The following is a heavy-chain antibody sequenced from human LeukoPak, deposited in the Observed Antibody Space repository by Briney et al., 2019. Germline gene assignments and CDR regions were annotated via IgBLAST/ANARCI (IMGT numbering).Heavy chain of an antibody. J-gene: IGHJ4*02. D-gene: IGHD2-2*01. V-gene: IGHV1-69*06. CDR3: ASGRTDIVVVPATLRNYFFDY. CDR2: IIPMFGTA. Sequence: GASVKVSCKASGGTFSSYDISWVRQAHGQGLEWMGAIIPMFGTANYAQKFQGRVTISADKSTSTAYMELSSLRSEDTAVYYCASGRTDIVVVPATLRNYFFDYWGQGTLVTVSS. CDR1: GGTFSSYD.